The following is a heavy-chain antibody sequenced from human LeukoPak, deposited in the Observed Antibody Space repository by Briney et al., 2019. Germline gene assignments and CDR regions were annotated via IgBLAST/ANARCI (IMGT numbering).Heavy chain of an antibody. CDR2: ISRNGDAT. CDR1: GFTFDIYA. V-gene: IGHV3-23*01. CDR3: ANESPSFDY. J-gene: IGHJ4*02. Sequence: GSLRLSCAASGFTFDIYAMGWVRQAPGKGLEWVSVISRNGDATHYADSVKGRFTISRDNSKKTLYLQMDSLRADDTAIYYCANESPSFDYWGLGTLVTVSP.